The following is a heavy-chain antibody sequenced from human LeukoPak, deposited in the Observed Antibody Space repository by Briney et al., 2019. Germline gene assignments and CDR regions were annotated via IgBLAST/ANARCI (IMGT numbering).Heavy chain of an antibody. D-gene: IGHD6-13*01. CDR2: ISGYNGNT. CDR1: GYIFTSYG. V-gene: IGHV1-18*01. J-gene: IGHJ4*02. CDR3: ARSPSIGTAGTVDY. Sequence: ASVKVSCKVSGYIFTSYGINWVRQAPGQGLEWMGWISGYNGNTNFAQKLQGRVTMTTATSTSTVYMELRSLRSDDTAVYYCARSPSIGTAGTVDYWGQGTLVTVSS.